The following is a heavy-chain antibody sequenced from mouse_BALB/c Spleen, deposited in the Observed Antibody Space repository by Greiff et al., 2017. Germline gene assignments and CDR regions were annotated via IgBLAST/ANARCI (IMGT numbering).Heavy chain of an antibody. CDR3: ARWCMGS. CDR2: IYPGSGST. J-gene: IGHJ2*01. V-gene: IGHV1-77*01. D-gene: IGHD2-10*02. Sequence: QVQLKESGPELVKPGASVKMSCKASGYTFTDYVISWVKQRTGQGLEWIGEIYPGSGSTYYNEKFKGKATLTADKSSNTACMQLSSLTSEDSAVYFCARWCMGSWGQGTTLTVSS. CDR1: GYTFTDYV.